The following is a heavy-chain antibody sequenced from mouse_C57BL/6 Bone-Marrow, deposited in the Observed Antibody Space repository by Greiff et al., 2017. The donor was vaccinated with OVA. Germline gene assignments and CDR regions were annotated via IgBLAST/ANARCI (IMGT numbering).Heavy chain of an antibody. V-gene: IGHV3-6*01. CDR2: ISYDGSN. CDR1: GYSITSGYY. CDR3: ARDDYGSSEYYVDY. Sequence: EVKLQESGPGLVQPSQSLSLTCSVTGYSITSGYYWNWIRQFPGNQLEWMGYISYDGSNNYHPSLKNRISITRDTSKNQFFMKLNSVTTEDTATYYCARDDYGSSEYYVDYWGQGTTLTVSS. J-gene: IGHJ2*01. D-gene: IGHD1-1*01.